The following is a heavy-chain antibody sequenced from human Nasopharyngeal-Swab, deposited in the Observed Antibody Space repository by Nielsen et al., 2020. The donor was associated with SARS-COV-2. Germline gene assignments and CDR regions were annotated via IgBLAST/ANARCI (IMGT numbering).Heavy chain of an antibody. CDR1: GFTFSSYG. D-gene: IGHD6-13*01. Sequence: GESLKISCAASGFTFSSYGMHWVRQAPGKGLEWVAVISYDGSNKYYADSVKGRFTISRDNSKNTLYLQMNSLRAEDTAVYYCAKGPYRTAAAGTKYYGMDVWGQGTTVTVSS. CDR3: AKGPYRTAAAGTKYYGMDV. CDR2: ISYDGSNK. V-gene: IGHV3-30*18. J-gene: IGHJ6*02.